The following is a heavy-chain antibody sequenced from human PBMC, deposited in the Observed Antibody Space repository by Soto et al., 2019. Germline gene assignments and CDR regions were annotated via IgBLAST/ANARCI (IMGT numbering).Heavy chain of an antibody. CDR3: ARGNCSGGSCYSDY. D-gene: IGHD2-15*01. CDR1: GGSMSSGGYS. J-gene: IGHJ4*02. V-gene: IGHV4-30-2*01. Sequence: QLQLQESGSGLVKPSQTLSLTCAVSGGSMSSGGYSWSWIRQPPGKGLEWIGYIYHSGSTYYNPSLKSRVTISVDRSKNQFSLKLSSVTAADTAVYYCARGNCSGGSCYSDYWGQGTLVTVSS. CDR2: IYHSGST.